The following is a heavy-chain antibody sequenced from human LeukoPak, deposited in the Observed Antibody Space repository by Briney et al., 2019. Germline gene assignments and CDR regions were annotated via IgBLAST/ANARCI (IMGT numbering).Heavy chain of an antibody. Sequence: AGSLRLTCAASGFTFSSYSMSWVRQPPAKGRVWVSYISSSSVTTYYAGSVKGRSTISRDNAKNSLYLQMKSLRAEDTALYYCARALTYYYDSSGDYLYGMDVWGQGTTVTVSS. CDR3: ARALTYYYDSSGDYLYGMDV. V-gene: IGHV3-48*01. J-gene: IGHJ6*02. CDR1: GFTFSSYS. D-gene: IGHD3-22*01. CDR2: ISSSSVTT.